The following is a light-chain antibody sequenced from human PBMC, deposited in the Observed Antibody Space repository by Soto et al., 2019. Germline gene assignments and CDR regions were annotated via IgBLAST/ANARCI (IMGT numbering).Light chain of an antibody. CDR3: SSYTSSSTLVV. Sequence: QSALTQPASVSGSPGQSITISCTGTNYVSWYQQHPGKAPKLMIYDVSNRPSGVSNRFSGSKSGNTASLIVSGLQAEDEADYYCSSYTSSSTLVVFGGGTKLTVL. J-gene: IGLJ2*01. CDR1: NY. CDR2: DVS. V-gene: IGLV2-14*01.